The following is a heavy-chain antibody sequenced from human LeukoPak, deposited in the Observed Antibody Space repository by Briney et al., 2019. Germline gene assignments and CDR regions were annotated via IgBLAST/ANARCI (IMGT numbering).Heavy chain of an antibody. CDR2: ISSTSNDI. CDR3: ARDSDY. V-gene: IGHV3-21*01. Sequence: GGSLRLSCAASGFTFSSYGMNWVRQAPGKGLEWVSSISSTSNDIYYAGSLKGRFTISRDNSKNTLYLQMNSLRAEDTAVYYCARDSDYWGQGTLVTVSS. J-gene: IGHJ4*02. CDR1: GFTFSSYG.